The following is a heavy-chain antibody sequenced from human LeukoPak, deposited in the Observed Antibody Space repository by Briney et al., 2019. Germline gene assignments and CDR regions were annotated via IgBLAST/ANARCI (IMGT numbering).Heavy chain of an antibody. CDR1: GFTFSSYG. Sequence: QTGGSLRLSCAASGFTFSSYGMHWVRQAPGKGLEWVAVISYDGSNKYYADSVKGRFTISRDNAKNSLYLQMNSLRAEDTAVYYCAREGANDYWGQGTLVTVSS. CDR2: ISYDGSNK. V-gene: IGHV3-30*03. J-gene: IGHJ4*02. D-gene: IGHD3-16*01. CDR3: AREGANDY.